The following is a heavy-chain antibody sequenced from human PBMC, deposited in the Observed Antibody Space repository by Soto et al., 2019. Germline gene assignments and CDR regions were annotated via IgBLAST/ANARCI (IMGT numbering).Heavy chain of an antibody. V-gene: IGHV1-18*01. D-gene: IGHD3-10*01. CDR1: GYTFTSYG. J-gene: IGHJ6*02. CDR3: ARVWHYGSGSYFEGGYGMDV. Sequence: QVQLVQSGAEVKKPGASVKVSCKASGYTFTSYGISWVRQAPGQGLEWMGWISAYNGNTNYAQKLQGRVTMTTDTATSTAYRELRSLRSDDTAVYYCARVWHYGSGSYFEGGYGMDVWGQGTTVTVSS. CDR2: ISAYNGNT.